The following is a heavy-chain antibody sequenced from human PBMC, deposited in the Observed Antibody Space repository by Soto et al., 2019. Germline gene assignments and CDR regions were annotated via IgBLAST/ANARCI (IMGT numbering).Heavy chain of an antibody. V-gene: IGHV3-21*01. CDR3: ARNELLDV. J-gene: IGHJ6*04. CDR2: MSSSSNFR. D-gene: IGHD1-1*01. CDR1: GFTFNTYS. Sequence: GGSLRLSCAASGFTFNTYSMNWVRQAPGKGLEWVSSMSSSSNFRYYADSGKGRFTISRDNAKNSLYLQMNSLRAEDTAVYYCARNELLDVWGKGTTVTVSS.